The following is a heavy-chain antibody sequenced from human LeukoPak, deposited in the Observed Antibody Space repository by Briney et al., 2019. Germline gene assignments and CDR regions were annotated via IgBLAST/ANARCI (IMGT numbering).Heavy chain of an antibody. CDR3: ARDLGSTVIVGGDAFDL. CDR2: MNPNSGGT. V-gene: IGHV1-2*02. CDR1: GYIFSDYY. Sequence: ASVKVSCKASGYIFSDYYLHWVRQAPGQGLEWMGWMNPNSGGTNYAQTFQGRITMTGDTSTAYLELSRLRSDDTAVYYCARDLGSTVIVGGDAFDLWGQGTMVTVSS. J-gene: IGHJ3*01. D-gene: IGHD2/OR15-2a*01.